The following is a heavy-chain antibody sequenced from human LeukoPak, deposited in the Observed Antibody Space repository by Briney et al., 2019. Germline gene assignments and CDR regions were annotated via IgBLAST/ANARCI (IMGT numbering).Heavy chain of an antibody. Sequence: ASVKVSCKASGYTFTGYYMHWVRQAPGQGLEWMGWINPNSGGTNYAQKFQGWVTMTRDTSISTAYMELSRLRSDDTAVYYCARLSASNSWYFDYWGQGTLVTVSS. CDR1: GYTFTGYY. D-gene: IGHD6-13*01. CDR3: ARLSASNSWYFDY. J-gene: IGHJ4*02. V-gene: IGHV1-2*04. CDR2: INPNSGGT.